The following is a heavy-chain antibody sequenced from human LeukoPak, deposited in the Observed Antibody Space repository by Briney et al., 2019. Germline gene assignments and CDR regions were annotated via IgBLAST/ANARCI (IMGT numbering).Heavy chain of an antibody. CDR2: IYPGDSDT. V-gene: IGHV5-51*01. CDR3: ARLRDDAFDI. J-gene: IGHJ3*02. Sequence: GESLKFSCKVSGYSFTNSWIAWVRQMPGIGLEWMGIIYPGDSDTRYTPSFQGQVTISADKSISTAYLQWSSLKASDTAMYYCARLRDDAFDIWGQGTMVTVSS. CDR1: GYSFTNSW.